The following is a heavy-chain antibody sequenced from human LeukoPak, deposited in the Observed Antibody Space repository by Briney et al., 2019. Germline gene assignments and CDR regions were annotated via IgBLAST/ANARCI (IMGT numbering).Heavy chain of an antibody. D-gene: IGHD5-18*01. J-gene: IGHJ3*02. Sequence: PGGSLRLSCAASGFTFSNAWMSWVRQAPGKGLEWVGRIKSKTDGGTTDYAAPVKGRFTISRDDSKNTLYLQMNSLKTEGTAVYYCTTPWILGAFDIWGQGTMVTVSS. CDR1: GFTFSNAW. CDR2: IKSKTDGGTT. V-gene: IGHV3-15*01. CDR3: TTPWILGAFDI.